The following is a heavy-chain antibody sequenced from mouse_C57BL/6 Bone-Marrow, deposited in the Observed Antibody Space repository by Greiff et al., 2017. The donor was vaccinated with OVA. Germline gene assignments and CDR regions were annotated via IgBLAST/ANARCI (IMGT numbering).Heavy chain of an antibody. V-gene: IGHV1-50*01. CDR2: IDPSDSYT. Sequence: QVQLQQPGAELVKPGASVKLSCKASGYTFTSYWMQWVKQRPGQGLEWIGEIDPSDSYTNYNQKFKGKATLTVDTSSSTAYMQLSSLTSEDSAVYYCASLYYGNNHWYFDVWGTGTTVTVSS. J-gene: IGHJ1*03. CDR1: GYTFTSYW. D-gene: IGHD2-1*01. CDR3: ASLYYGNNHWYFDV.